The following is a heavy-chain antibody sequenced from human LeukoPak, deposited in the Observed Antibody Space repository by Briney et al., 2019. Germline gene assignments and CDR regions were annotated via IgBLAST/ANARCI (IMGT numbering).Heavy chain of an antibody. D-gene: IGHD2-21*02. Sequence: GGSLRLSCTASGFTFGDYAMSWVRQAPGKGLEWVGLIRSKAYGGTTEYAASVKGRFTISRDDSKSIAYLQMNSLKTEDTAVYYCTSHIVVVTATFDYWGQGTLVTVSS. V-gene: IGHV3-49*04. J-gene: IGHJ4*02. CDR2: IRSKAYGGTT. CDR1: GFTFGDYA. CDR3: TSHIVVVTATFDY.